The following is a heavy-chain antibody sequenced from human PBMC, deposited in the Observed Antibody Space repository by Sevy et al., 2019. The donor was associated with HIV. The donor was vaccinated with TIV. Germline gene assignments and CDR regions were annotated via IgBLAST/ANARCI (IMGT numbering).Heavy chain of an antibody. CDR2: ISYDGSNK. J-gene: IGHJ4*02. Sequence: GGSLRLSCAASGFTFSSYAMHWVRQAPGKGLEWVAVISYDGSNKYYADSVKGRFTISRDNSKKTLYLQMNSLRAEDTAVYYCARMYITIFGVVRGYFDYWGQGTLVTVSS. D-gene: IGHD3-3*01. CDR1: GFTFSSYA. CDR3: ARMYITIFGVVRGYFDY. V-gene: IGHV3-30*04.